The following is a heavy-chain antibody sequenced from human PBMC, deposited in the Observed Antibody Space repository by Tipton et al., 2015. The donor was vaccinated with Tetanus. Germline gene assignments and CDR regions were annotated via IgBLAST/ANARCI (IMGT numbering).Heavy chain of an antibody. J-gene: IGHJ3*01. D-gene: IGHD4-17*01. Sequence: TLSLTCSVSGDSISSGTYYWDWIRQPPGKGLEWIGSIYYSGSSYYNPSLESRVTISLDTSKNRFSLKLTSVTAADAAVYYCARPSTTVTPRAFDVWGQGTMVTVSS. CDR1: GDSISSGTYY. V-gene: IGHV4-39*01. CDR3: ARPSTTVTPRAFDV. CDR2: IYYSGSS.